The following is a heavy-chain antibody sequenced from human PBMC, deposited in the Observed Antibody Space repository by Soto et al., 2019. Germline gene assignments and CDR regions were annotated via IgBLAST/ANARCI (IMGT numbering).Heavy chain of an antibody. J-gene: IGHJ4*02. CDR2: IYYSGST. CDR3: ARSSGYISY. V-gene: IGHV4-59*01. Sequence: LSLTCTVSGGSIRTFYWSWIRQPPGKGLEWIGYIYYSGSTNYNPSLKSRVTISVDTSKNQFSLKLSSVTAADTAVYYCARSSGYISYWGQGTLVTSPQ. CDR1: GGSIRTFY. D-gene: IGHD3-3*01.